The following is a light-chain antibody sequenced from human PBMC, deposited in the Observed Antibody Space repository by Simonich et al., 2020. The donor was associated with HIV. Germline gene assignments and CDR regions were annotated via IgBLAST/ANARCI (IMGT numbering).Light chain of an antibody. J-gene: IGKJ2*01. V-gene: IGKV3D-15*01. CDR1: QSGSSN. Sequence: EIVLTQSPATLSLSPGERATLSCRASQSGSSNLAWYQQKPGQAPRLLIYGASTRVTGIPGRFIGSGSGTEFTLTISSLQSEDFAVYYCQQHNNWPTFGQGTKLEIK. CDR2: GAS. CDR3: QQHNNWPT.